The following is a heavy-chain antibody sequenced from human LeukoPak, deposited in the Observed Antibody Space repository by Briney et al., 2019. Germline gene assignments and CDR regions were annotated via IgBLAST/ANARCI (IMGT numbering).Heavy chain of an antibody. D-gene: IGHD6-13*01. J-gene: IGHJ3*02. Sequence: EASVKVSCKASGYTFTGYYMHWVRQAPGQGLEWMGWINPNSGGTNYAQKLQGRVTMTTDTSTSTAYMELRSLRSDDTAVYYCAREGYSRTDAFDIWGQGTMVTVSS. CDR2: INPNSGGT. CDR1: GYTFTGYY. CDR3: AREGYSRTDAFDI. V-gene: IGHV1-2*02.